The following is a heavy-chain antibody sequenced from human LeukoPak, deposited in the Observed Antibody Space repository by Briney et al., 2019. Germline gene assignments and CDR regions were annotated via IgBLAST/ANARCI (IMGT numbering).Heavy chain of an antibody. CDR1: GGTFSSYA. D-gene: IGHD3-22*01. V-gene: IGHV1-69*04. CDR2: IIPIFGIA. CDR3: ARGRGYYDSSGYFDY. J-gene: IGHJ4*02. Sequence: SVKVSCKASGGTFSSYAISWVRQAPGQGLEWMGRIIPIFGIANYAQKFQGRVTITADKSTSTAYMELSSLRSEDTAVYYCARGRGYYDSSGYFDYWVQGTLVTVSS.